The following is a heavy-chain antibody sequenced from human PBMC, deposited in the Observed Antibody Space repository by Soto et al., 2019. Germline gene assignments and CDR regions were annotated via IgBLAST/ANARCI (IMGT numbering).Heavy chain of an antibody. V-gene: IGHV3-7*01. J-gene: IGHJ4*02. D-gene: IGHD1-1*01. CDR3: ATDSGTSDY. CDR1: GFTFSTYW. CDR2: IKQDGSET. Sequence: EAQLVDSGGGLVQPGGSLRLSCAASGFTFSTYWMSWVRQAPGKGLEWVANIKQDGSETYYVDSVKGRFTISRDNAKNSLYRQMNSLRAEDTAVYYCATDSGTSDYWGQGTLVTVSS.